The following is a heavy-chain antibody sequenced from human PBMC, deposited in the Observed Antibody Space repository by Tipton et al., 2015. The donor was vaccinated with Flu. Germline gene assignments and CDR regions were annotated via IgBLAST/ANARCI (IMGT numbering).Heavy chain of an antibody. Sequence: QLVQSGAEAKKPGASVRVSCKASGYTFNSYGITWVRQAPGQGLEWVSIIYSGGTTYYADSVKGRFTISRDNSKNTLFLQMDSLRAEDTAVYYCAREFYESARHYYYGMDVWGQGTTATVSS. CDR3: AREFYESARHYYYGMDV. CDR2: IYSGGTT. J-gene: IGHJ6*02. D-gene: IGHD3-22*01. V-gene: IGHV3-53*01. CDR1: GYTFNSYG.